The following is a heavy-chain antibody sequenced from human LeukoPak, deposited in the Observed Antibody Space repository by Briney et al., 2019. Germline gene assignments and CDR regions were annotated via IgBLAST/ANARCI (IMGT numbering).Heavy chain of an antibody. CDR1: GFSFNSYT. D-gene: IGHD2/OR15-2a*01. CDR3: VRDVSRRIGMDV. Sequence: GGSLRLSCLASGFSFNSYTMNWVREAPGKGLEWVSTISPVSSYTWYAESVKGRLTISRDNPKNSLYLRMDSLRAEDTAVYYCVRDVSRRIGMDVWGQGTTVTVSS. V-gene: IGHV3-21*01. J-gene: IGHJ6*02. CDR2: ISPVSSYT.